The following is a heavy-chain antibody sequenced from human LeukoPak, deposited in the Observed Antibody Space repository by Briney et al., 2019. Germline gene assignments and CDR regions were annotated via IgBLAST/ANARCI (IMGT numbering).Heavy chain of an antibody. V-gene: IGHV1-46*01. D-gene: IGHD3-10*01. Sequence: ASVKVSCKASGYTFTSYYMHWVRQAPGQGLEWMGIINPSGGSTTYAQKFQGRVTMTRDTSTSTVYMELSSLRSEDTAVYYRARDVSEVVRGNWYFDLRGRGTLVTVSS. CDR1: GYTFTSYY. J-gene: IGHJ2*01. CDR2: INPSGGST. CDR3: ARDVSEVVRGNWYFDL.